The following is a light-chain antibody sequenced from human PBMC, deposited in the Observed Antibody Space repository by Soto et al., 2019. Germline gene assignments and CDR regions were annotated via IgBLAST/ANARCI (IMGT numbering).Light chain of an antibody. J-gene: IGLJ1*01. Sequence: QSVLTQPASVSGSPGQSITISCTGTSSDVGAYNYVSWYQQYPDKAPKLIIYDVSNRPSGVSDRFSGSKSGNTAYLTVSGLQAEDEGDYYCNSFTSATSTTPYVFGTGTKLTVL. CDR1: SSDVGAYNY. CDR3: NSFTSATSTTPYV. V-gene: IGLV2-14*01. CDR2: DVS.